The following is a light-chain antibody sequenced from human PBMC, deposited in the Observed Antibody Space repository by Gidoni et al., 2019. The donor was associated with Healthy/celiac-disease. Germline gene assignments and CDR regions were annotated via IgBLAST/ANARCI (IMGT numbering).Light chain of an antibody. CDR1: SSNIGNDY. V-gene: IGLV1-51*02. J-gene: IGLJ1*01. Sequence: QSVLTQPPSVSAAPGQTVTISCSGSSSNIGNDYVSWYQQLPGTAPKLLIYENNKRPSGIPDRFSGSKSGTSATLDITGLQTGDEADYYCGTWDSSLSVGRVFGTGTKVTVL. CDR3: GTWDSSLSVGRV. CDR2: ENN.